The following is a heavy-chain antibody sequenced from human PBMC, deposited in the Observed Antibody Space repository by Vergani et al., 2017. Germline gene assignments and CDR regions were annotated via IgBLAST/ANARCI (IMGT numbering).Heavy chain of an antibody. CDR1: GFGFKNFA. V-gene: IGHV3-30*03. J-gene: IGHJ4*01. D-gene: IGHD2-21*01. CDR3: ARDGNDIFVSGSDYTDVLYY. CDR2: ISKDGTHD. Sequence: QVSLVESGGGVVQPGRSLTLTCSASGFGFKNFAMHWVRQAPGKGLEWVATISKDGTHDYYEPSVRGRFAVSRDNFKNTMYLQMDRLTTDDTAVYFCARDGNDIFVSGSDYTDVLYYWGQGILVTVSS.